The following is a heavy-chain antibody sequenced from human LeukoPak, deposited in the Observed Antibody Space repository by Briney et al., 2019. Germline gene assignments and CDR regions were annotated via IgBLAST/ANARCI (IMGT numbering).Heavy chain of an antibody. CDR2: MNEYGTQT. Sequence: GGSVSLSCAASGLSFSDYWANWVRLAPGKGLEWVANMNEYGTQTNYVDSVKGRFTISRDRSKTSVYLQMDSLRVEDTAVYYCTTLSAAAIDYWGRGTLVTDSS. V-gene: IGHV3-7*01. CDR3: TTLSAAAIDY. D-gene: IGHD6-13*01. CDR1: GLSFSDYW. J-gene: IGHJ4*02.